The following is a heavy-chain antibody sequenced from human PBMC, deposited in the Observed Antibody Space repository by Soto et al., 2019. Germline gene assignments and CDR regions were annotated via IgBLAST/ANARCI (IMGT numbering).Heavy chain of an antibody. V-gene: IGHV3-33*01. D-gene: IGHD1-1*01. CDR1: GFIFSSYG. Sequence: QVQLVESGGGVVQPGRSLRLSCAASGFIFSSYGMHWVRQTPGKGLEWVAVIWYDGSNEYYADSVKGRFTISRDNSKNPLYLQMNSLRAEDTAVYYCARDQLNRVAHYYGMDVWGQGTTVTVSS. J-gene: IGHJ6*02. CDR2: IWYDGSNE. CDR3: ARDQLNRVAHYYGMDV.